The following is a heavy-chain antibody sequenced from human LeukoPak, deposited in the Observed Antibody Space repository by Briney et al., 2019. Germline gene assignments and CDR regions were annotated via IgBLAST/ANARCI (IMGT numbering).Heavy chain of an antibody. CDR1: GYTFTAYY. Sequence: ASVKVSCKASGYTFTAYYIHWVRQAPGQGLEWMGWINPNSGGTNYAQRFQGRVTMTRDTSITTAYMELSRLRSDDTAVYYCASPWGRRFGELIWYFDLWGRGTLVTVSS. V-gene: IGHV1-2*02. CDR3: ASPWGRRFGELIWYFDL. CDR2: INPNSGGT. J-gene: IGHJ2*01. D-gene: IGHD3-10*01.